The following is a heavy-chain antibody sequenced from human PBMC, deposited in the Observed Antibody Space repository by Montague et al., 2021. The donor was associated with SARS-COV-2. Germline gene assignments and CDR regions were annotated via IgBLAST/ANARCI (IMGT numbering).Heavy chain of an antibody. CDR2: INHSGST. D-gene: IGHD2-21*02. Sequence: SETLSLTCAVSGGSFSVYYWSWIRQPPGKGLEWIGEINHSGSTNYNPSLESRVTISSDTSKNQFSLKLNSVTAADTAVYFCVVVVPAMRPRLDYWGQGTLVTVSS. CDR1: GGSFSVYY. V-gene: IGHV4-34*01. CDR3: VVVVPAMRPRLDY. J-gene: IGHJ4*02.